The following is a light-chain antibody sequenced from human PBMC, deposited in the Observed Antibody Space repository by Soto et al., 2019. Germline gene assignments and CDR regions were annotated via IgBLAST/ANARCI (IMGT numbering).Light chain of an antibody. CDR1: QSVSSY. Sequence: EIVLTQSPATLSLSPGERATLSCRASQSVSSYLAWYQQKPGQAPRLLIYDASNRATGIPARFNGSGSGTDFTLIISSLEPEDFAVYYCLQRSNWPLTFGGGTKVEIK. V-gene: IGKV3-11*01. CDR2: DAS. J-gene: IGKJ4*01. CDR3: LQRSNWPLT.